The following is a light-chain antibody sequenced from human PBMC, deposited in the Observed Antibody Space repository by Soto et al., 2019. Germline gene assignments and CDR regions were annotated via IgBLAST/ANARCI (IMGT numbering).Light chain of an antibody. Sequence: EILMTQSPATLSVSPGERATLSCRASQNVGSHVAWYQQKPGQAPRLFIYGASTRATGIPARFSGSGSWTEFTLPISSVQSEVFAIYYCQQYYNWPPLTFGGGTKVEIQ. CDR2: GAS. CDR1: QNVGSH. V-gene: IGKV3-15*01. CDR3: QQYYNWPPLT. J-gene: IGKJ4*01.